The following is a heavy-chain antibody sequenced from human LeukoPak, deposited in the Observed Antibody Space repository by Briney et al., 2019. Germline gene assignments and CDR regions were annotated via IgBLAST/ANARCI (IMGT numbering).Heavy chain of an antibody. CDR3: AKAGLYYYDSSGYLDAFDI. J-gene: IGHJ3*02. D-gene: IGHD3-22*01. Sequence: PGGSLRPSCAASGFTFDDYAMHWVRQAPGKGLEWVSGISWNSGSIGYADSVKGRFTISRDNAKNSLYLQMNSLRAEDTALYYCAKAGLYYYDSSGYLDAFDIWGQGTMVTVSS. CDR1: GFTFDDYA. V-gene: IGHV3-9*01. CDR2: ISWNSGSI.